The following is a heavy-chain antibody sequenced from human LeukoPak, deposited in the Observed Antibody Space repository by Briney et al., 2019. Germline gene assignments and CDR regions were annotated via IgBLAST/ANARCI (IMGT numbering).Heavy chain of an antibody. V-gene: IGHV3-23*01. Sequence: GGSLRLSCAASGFTFSTYAMRWVRQAPGKGLEWVSAISGSGGSTYYADSVKGRFAISRDNSKNTLHLQMNSLRAEDTAVYYCAKGGHCSSSSCYYYNGMDVWGQGTTVTVSS. CDR3: AKGGHCSSSSCYYYNGMDV. CDR1: GFTFSTYA. D-gene: IGHD2-2*03. CDR2: ISGSGGST. J-gene: IGHJ6*02.